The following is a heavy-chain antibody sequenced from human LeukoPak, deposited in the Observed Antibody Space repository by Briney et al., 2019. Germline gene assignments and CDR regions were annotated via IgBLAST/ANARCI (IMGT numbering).Heavy chain of an antibody. CDR1: GFTFSSYG. D-gene: IGHD2-21*02. V-gene: IGHV3-30*18. J-gene: IGHJ5*02. CDR2: ISYDGSNK. CDR3: AKDQVAHCGGDCLSGFDP. Sequence: PGGSLRLSCAASGFTFSSYGMHWVRQAPGKGLEWVAVISYDGSNKYYADSVKGRFTISRDNSKNTLYLQMNSLRAEDTAVYYCAKDQVAHCGGDCLSGFDPWGQGTLVTVSS.